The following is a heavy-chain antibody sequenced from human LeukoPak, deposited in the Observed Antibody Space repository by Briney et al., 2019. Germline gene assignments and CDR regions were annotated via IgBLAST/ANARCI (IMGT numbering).Heavy chain of an antibody. Sequence: PSETLSLTCTVSGVSIGSYYWSWIRQPPGKGLEWIGYIYYSGSTNYNPSLKSRVTISVDTSKNQFSLKLNSVTAADTAVHYCVRDGWTAYDVFDIWGQGTMVTVSS. V-gene: IGHV4-59*01. J-gene: IGHJ3*02. D-gene: IGHD5-18*01. CDR3: VRDGWTAYDVFDI. CDR1: GVSIGSYY. CDR2: IYYSGST.